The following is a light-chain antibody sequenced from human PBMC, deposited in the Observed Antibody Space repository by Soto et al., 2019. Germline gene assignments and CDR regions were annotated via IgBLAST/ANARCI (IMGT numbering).Light chain of an antibody. V-gene: IGKV3-15*01. CDR1: QSVSTS. CDR3: QQYNNWPPLT. Sequence: EIVMTHSPPTLSVSAMQRATLSCPASQSVSTSLAWYQQTPGRAPRLLIYGASTRATGIPTRFSGSGSGTEFTLTISSLQSEDCAVCYCQQYNNWPPLTFGGGAKVDIK. J-gene: IGKJ4*01. CDR2: GAS.